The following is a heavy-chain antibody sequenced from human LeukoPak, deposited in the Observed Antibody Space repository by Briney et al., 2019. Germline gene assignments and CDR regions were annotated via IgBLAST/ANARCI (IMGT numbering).Heavy chain of an antibody. CDR2: IYYTGST. J-gene: IGHJ5*02. Sequence: PSETLSLTCTVSGGSISGYYWSWIRQPPGKGLEWIGYIYYTGSTNYNPSLKSRVTISVDTSQNQFSLKVGSVTAADTAVYYCVRSKSGTYGWFDPWGQGTLVTVSS. D-gene: IGHD4-17*01. CDR3: VRSKSGTYGWFDP. V-gene: IGHV4-59*01. CDR1: GGSISGYY.